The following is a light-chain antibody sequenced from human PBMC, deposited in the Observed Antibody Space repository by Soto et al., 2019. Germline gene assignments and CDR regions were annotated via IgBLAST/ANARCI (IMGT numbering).Light chain of an antibody. CDR3: QQRNSFPIT. CDR1: QGISRY. J-gene: IGKJ5*01. V-gene: IGKV1-9*01. Sequence: DTQFTQSPSFLPAFVGGSATLTSRASQGISRYLAWYQEKPGKGPKLLLYAASTLQCGGPPRFSGSGSGTEFTLTIGSLQPDDCATDYCQQRNSFPITFGQGTRLEI. CDR2: AAS.